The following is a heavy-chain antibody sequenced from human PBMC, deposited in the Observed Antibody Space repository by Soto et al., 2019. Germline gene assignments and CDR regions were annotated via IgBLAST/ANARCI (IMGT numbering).Heavy chain of an antibody. J-gene: IGHJ3*02. V-gene: IGHV3-53*01. D-gene: IGHD1-1*01. CDR2: LYDLDGT. Sequence: DVQLVASGGGLIQPGKSLRLSCEAFGFTVSGKKYVAWVRQAPGKGLEWVSALYDLDGTYYADSVKGRFTTSSDSSRTTVYLQMNSLRPDDTAVYSCATWHLQEHAYDIWGQGTMVTVSS. CDR1: GFTVSGKKY. CDR3: ATWHLQEHAYDI.